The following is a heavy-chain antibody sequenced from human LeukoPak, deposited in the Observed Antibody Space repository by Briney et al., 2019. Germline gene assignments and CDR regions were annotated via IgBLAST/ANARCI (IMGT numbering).Heavy chain of an antibody. V-gene: IGHV3-30-3*01. CDR3: ARESPPVYYFDY. J-gene: IGHJ4*02. CDR2: ISYDGSNK. Sequence: PGGSLRLSCAASGFTFSSYAMHWVRQAPGKGLEWVAVISYDGSNKYYADSVKGRFTISRDNSKNTLYLQMNSLRAEDTAVYCCARESPPVYYFDYWGQGTLVTVSS. CDR1: GFTFSSYA.